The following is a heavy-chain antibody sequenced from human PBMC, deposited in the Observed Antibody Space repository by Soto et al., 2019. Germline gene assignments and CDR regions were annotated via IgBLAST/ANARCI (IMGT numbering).Heavy chain of an antibody. J-gene: IGHJ6*02. CDR2: INHSGST. D-gene: IGHD3-9*01. CDR3: ARARLDYDILTGAWDV. CDR1: GGSFSGYY. Sequence: PSETLSRTCAVYGGSFSGYYWSWIRQPPGKGLEWIGEINHSGSTNYNPSLKSRVTISVDTSKNQFSLKLSSVTAADTAVYYCARARLDYDILTGAWDVWGQGTTVTVSS. V-gene: IGHV4-34*01.